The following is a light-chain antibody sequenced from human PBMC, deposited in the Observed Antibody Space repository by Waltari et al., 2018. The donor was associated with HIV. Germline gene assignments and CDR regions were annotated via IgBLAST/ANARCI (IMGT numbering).Light chain of an antibody. CDR3: SSYAGSNNWVV. V-gene: IGLV2-8*01. CDR2: DVS. CDR1: SSDVGGSTS. J-gene: IGLJ2*01. Sequence: QSALTQPPSASGSPGQSVTISCTGTSSDVGGSTSVSWYQQHPGKAPKLMIYDVSKRPSGVPDRFSGSKSGNTASLTVSGLQAEDEADYYCSSYAGSNNWVVFGGGTKLTVL.